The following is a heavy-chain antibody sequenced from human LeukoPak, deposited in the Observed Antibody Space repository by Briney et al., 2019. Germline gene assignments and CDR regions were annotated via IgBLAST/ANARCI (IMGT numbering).Heavy chain of an antibody. CDR1: GYTFTSYG. V-gene: IGHV1-18*01. D-gene: IGHD3-22*01. CDR3: ARDRSYYYDSSGYYDY. CDR2: ISAYNGNT. Sequence: ASVKVSCKASGYTFTSYGISWVRQAPGQGLEWMGWISAYNGNTNYAQKLQGRVTMTTDTSTSTAYMELRSLRSDDTAVYYCARDRSYYYDSSGYYDYWGQGTLVTVSS. J-gene: IGHJ4*02.